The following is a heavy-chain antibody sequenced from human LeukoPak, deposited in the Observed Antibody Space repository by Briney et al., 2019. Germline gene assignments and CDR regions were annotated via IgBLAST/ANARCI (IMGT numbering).Heavy chain of an antibody. CDR3: ARDQAPSGWYYFDY. CDR2: ISSSSSYI. Sequence: PGGSLRLSCAASGFTFSNYSMNWVRQAPGKGLEWVSSISSSSSYIYYADSVKGRFTISRDNAKNSLYLQMNSLRAEDTAVYYCARDQAPSGWYYFDYWGQGTLVTVSS. D-gene: IGHD6-19*01. CDR1: GFTFSNYS. J-gene: IGHJ4*02. V-gene: IGHV3-21*01.